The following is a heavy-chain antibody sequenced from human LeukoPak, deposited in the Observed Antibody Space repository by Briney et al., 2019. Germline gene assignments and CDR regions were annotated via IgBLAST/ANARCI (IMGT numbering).Heavy chain of an antibody. D-gene: IGHD3-10*01. V-gene: IGHV3-74*01. J-gene: IGHJ3*02. CDR1: GFAFGPFW. CDR3: ARDRGNPDAFDI. Sequence: GGSLRLSCAASGFAFGPFWMHWVRQAPGKGLVWVSHINGDGSTIGYADSVKGRFTISRDNTKNTLSLQINSLGPEDTAVYYCARDRGNPDAFDIWGQGTKVTVSS. CDR2: INGDGSTI.